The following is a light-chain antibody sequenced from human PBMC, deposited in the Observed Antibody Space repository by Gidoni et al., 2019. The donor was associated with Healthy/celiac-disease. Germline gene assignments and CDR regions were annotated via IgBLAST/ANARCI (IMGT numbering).Light chain of an antibody. CDR1: QSVSSY. CDR2: DAS. Sequence: EIVLTQSPATLSLSPGERATLSCSASQSVSSYVAWYQQKPGQAPRLLIYDASNSATGIPARFSCSGSGTDFTLTISCLEPEDFAVYYCQQRSNWPRTFGQGTKVEIK. V-gene: IGKV3-11*01. CDR3: QQRSNWPRT. J-gene: IGKJ1*01.